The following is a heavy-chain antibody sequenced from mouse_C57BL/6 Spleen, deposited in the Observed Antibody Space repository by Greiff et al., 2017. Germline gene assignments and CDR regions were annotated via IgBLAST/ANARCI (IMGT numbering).Heavy chain of an antibody. D-gene: IGHD1-1*01. Sequence: VQLQQPGAELVRPGTSVKLSCKASGYTFTSYWMHWVKQRPGQGLEWIGVIDPSDSYTNYNEKFKGKATLTVDTSSSTAYMQLSSLTSEDSAVYYCARGGDYGSFDYWGQGTTLTVSS. CDR3: ARGGDYGSFDY. V-gene: IGHV1-59*01. J-gene: IGHJ2*01. CDR1: GYTFTSYW. CDR2: IDPSDSYT.